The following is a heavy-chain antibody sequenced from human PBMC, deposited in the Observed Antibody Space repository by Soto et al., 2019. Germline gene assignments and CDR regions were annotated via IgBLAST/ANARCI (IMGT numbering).Heavy chain of an antibody. V-gene: IGHV1-8*01. CDR2: MNPNSGDT. J-gene: IGHJ4*02. Sequence: QVQLVQSGAEVKKPGASVRVSCKASGYTFTNYDISWVRQATGQGLEWMGWMNPNSGDTDSAQKFQGRVTMTWDTSISTAYLELSSLRSDDTAVYYCASGRGGRDYWGQGTLVTVSS. CDR1: GYTFTNYD. CDR3: ASGRGGRDY.